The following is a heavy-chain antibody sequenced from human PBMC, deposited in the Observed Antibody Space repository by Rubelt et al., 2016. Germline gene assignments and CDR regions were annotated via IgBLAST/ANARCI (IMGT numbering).Heavy chain of an antibody. CDR3: ARCPYYYGSGRLNWFDP. CDR2: IYHSGST. J-gene: IGHJ5*02. CDR1: GDSIISFYW. V-gene: IGHV4-4*02. Sequence: GDSIISFYWWTWVRQPPGKGLEWIGEIYHSGSTLYNPSLKSRVTISVDTSKNQFSLKLSSVTAADTAVYYCARCPYYYGSGRLNWFDPWGQGTLVTVSS. D-gene: IGHD3-10*01.